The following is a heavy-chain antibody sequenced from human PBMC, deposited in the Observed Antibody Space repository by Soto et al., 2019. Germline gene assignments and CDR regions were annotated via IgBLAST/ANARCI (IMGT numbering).Heavy chain of an antibody. Sequence: GGSLRLSCAASGFTFSAYAMSWVRQAPGKGLQWVSGLVGSGGDKNYADSVKGRFTISRDNSKNTLYLQMDSLRAEDTAVYYCAKIIVAAGTGYWGQGILVTVSS. CDR2: LVGSGGDK. D-gene: IGHD6-13*01. CDR3: AKIIVAAGTGY. J-gene: IGHJ4*01. V-gene: IGHV3-23*01. CDR1: GFTFSAYA.